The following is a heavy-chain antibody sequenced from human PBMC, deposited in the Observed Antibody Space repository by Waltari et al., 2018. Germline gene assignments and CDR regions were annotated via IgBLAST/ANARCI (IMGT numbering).Heavy chain of an antibody. D-gene: IGHD6-19*01. CDR1: GGSISSSSYY. Sequence: QLQLQESGPGLVKPSETLSFTCTVSGGSISSSSYYWGWIRQPPWKGLEWSGRIDYSGSTYYNTSLKSRVTISVDTSKNPFSLKLSSVTAADTAVYYCATKRESSASGFDYWGQGTLVTVSS. V-gene: IGHV4-39*01. CDR3: ATKRESSASGFDY. J-gene: IGHJ4*02. CDR2: IDYSGST.